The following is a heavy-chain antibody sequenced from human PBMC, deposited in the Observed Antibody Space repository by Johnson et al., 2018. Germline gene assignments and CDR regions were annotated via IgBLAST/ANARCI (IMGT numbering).Heavy chain of an antibody. CDR3: ARVVLGYCSGGSCYSWYDAFDI. D-gene: IGHD2-15*01. V-gene: IGHV3-7*01. J-gene: IGHJ3*02. CDR2: IKQDGSEK. CDR1: GFTFSSYW. Sequence: VQLVESGGDLVQPGGSLRLSCAASGFTFSSYWMSWVRQAPGKGLEWVANIKQDGSEKYYVDSVKGRFTISRATAKNSLYLQMNSLRVEDTAVYNCARVVLGYCSGGSCYSWYDAFDIWGQGTMVTVSS.